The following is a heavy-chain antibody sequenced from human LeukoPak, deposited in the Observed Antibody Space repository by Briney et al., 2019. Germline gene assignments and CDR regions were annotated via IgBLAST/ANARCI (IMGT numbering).Heavy chain of an antibody. CDR1: GFTFSSYA. CDR3: AKGGVGYDYVWGSYRYYFDY. J-gene: IGHJ4*02. Sequence: QPGGSLRLSCAASGFTFSSYAMSWVRQAPGKGLEWVSAISGSGGSTYYADSVKGRFTISRDNSKNTLYLQMNSLRAEDTAVYYCAKGGVGYDYVWGSYRYYFDYWGQGTLVTVSS. D-gene: IGHD3-16*02. V-gene: IGHV3-23*01. CDR2: ISGSGGST.